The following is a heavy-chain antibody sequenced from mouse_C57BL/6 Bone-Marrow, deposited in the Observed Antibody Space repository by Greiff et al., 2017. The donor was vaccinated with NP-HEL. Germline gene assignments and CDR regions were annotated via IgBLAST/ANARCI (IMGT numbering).Heavy chain of an antibody. Sequence: VQLKQSVAELVRPGASVKLSCTASGFNIKNTYMHWVKQRPEQGLEWIGWIDPANGNTKYAPKFQGKATITADTSSNTAYLQLSSLRSEDTAIYYCARWGLWPYYAMDYWGQGTAVTVSS. CDR2: IDPANGNT. CDR1: GFNIKNTY. D-gene: IGHD1-1*02. V-gene: IGHV14-3*01. J-gene: IGHJ4*01. CDR3: ARWGLWPYYAMDY.